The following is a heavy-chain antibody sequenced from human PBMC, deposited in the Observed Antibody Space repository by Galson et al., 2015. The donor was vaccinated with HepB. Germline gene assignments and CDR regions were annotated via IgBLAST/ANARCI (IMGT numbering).Heavy chain of an antibody. V-gene: IGHV1-18*01. Sequence: SVKVSCKASGYSFSNYGLSWIRQAPGRGLEWLGWFSGYDGGTNYAPRFQGRVSMTADASTGTAYLELRNLRSDDPAVYYCARDSRLELRLNNYFSYGMDVWCQGSAVIVSS. J-gene: IGHJ6*02. CDR2: FSGYDGGT. CDR3: ARDSRLELRLNNYFSYGMDV. CDR1: GYSFSNYG. D-gene: IGHD1-1*01.